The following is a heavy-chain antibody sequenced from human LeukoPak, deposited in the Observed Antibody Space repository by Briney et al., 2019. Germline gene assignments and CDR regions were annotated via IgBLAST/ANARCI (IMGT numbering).Heavy chain of an antibody. Sequence: ASVKVSCKVSGYTLTELSMHWVRQAPGKGLEWMGGFDPEDGETIYAQKFQGRVTMTEDTSIDTAYMELSSLRSEDTAVYYCATSDCSSTSCYTRDEFNWFDPWGQGTLVTVSS. D-gene: IGHD2-2*02. CDR1: GYTLTELS. CDR2: FDPEDGET. CDR3: ATSDCSSTSCYTRDEFNWFDP. J-gene: IGHJ5*02. V-gene: IGHV1-24*01.